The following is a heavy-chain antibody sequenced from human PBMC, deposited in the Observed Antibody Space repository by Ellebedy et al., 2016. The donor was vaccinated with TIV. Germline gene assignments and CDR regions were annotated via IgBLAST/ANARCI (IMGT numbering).Heavy chain of an antibody. D-gene: IGHD2-8*02. CDR3: EKRRGGGVDGAADS. CDR1: GFTFNSYS. J-gene: IGHJ4*02. V-gene: IGHV3-23*01. Sequence: GGSLRLSCAASGFTFNSYSMFWVRQAPVQGLEWVSAIVTTGVSTYYAESVKGRFTISRANSKNTLYLQMTSLRADDTATYYCEKRRGGGVDGAADSWGQGSLVTVS. CDR2: IVTTGVST.